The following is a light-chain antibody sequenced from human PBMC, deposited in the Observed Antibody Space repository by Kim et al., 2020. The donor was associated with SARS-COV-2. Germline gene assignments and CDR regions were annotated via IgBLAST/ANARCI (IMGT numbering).Light chain of an antibody. CDR1: SLRSNY. V-gene: IGLV3-19*01. J-gene: IGLJ1*01. Sequence: SSELTQDPAVSVALGQTVRITCQGDSLRSNYATWYQQKPGQAPVLVIFGRNRRPSGIPDRFSGSSAGNTESLTITGAQAEDEADYYCNSRDSSGNHYVFG. CDR3: NSRDSSGNHYV. CDR2: GRN.